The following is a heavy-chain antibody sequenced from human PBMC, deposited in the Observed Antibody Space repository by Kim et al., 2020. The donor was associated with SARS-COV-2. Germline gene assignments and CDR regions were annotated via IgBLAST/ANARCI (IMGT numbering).Heavy chain of an antibody. J-gene: IGHJ4*02. Sequence: GGSLRLSCATSGFTFSTYAMHWVRQTPGKGLEWVAVISHDGRDRYYADSVKGRFNFSRDNSKNTVYLQMNSLRAEDTAVYYCAKDRAGSGCFDYWGEGALVIVSS. CDR2: ISHDGRDR. D-gene: IGHD6-19*01. CDR1: GFTFSTYA. V-gene: IGHV3-30*18. CDR3: AKDRAGSGCFDY.